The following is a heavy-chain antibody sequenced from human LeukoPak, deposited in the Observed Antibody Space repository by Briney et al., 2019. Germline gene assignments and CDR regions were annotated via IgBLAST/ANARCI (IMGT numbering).Heavy chain of an antibody. CDR1: GYTFTGWY. CDR2: INPKSGGT. V-gene: IGHV1-2*02. CDR3: ARRYCSSISCYDRFDS. J-gene: IGHJ4*02. D-gene: IGHD2-2*01. Sequence: ASVKVSCKASGYTFTGWYMHWVRQAPRQGLEWMGWINPKSGGTNYAQKFQGRVTMTRDTSISTAYMELSRLRSDDTAVYYCARRYCSSISCYDRFDSWGQGTLVTVSS.